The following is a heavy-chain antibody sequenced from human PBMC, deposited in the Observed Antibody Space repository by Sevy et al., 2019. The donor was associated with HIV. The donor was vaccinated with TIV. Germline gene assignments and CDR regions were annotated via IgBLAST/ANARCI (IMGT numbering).Heavy chain of an antibody. J-gene: IGHJ6*02. V-gene: IGHV3-7*01. CDR2: IKQDGSEK. CDR1: GFTFSSYW. CDR3: AGDQIWRWLQLSYYYYGMDV. D-gene: IGHD5-12*01. Sequence: GGSLRLSCAASGFTFSSYWMSWVRQAPGKGLEWVANIKQDGSEKYYVDSVKGRFTISRDNAKNSLYLQMNSLRAEDTAVYYCAGDQIWRWLQLSYYYYGMDVWGQGTTVTVSS.